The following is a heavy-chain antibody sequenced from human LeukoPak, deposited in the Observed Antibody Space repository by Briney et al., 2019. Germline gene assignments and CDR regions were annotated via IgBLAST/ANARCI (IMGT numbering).Heavy chain of an antibody. CDR1: GFTFSSYA. CDR3: AKDGGGYCSSTNCYTPPDY. J-gene: IGHJ4*02. CDR2: ISGSGGST. Sequence: GGSLRLSCAASGFTFSSYAMSWVRQAPGKGLEWVSAISGSGGSTYYADSVKGRFTISRDNSKNTLYLQMNSLRAEDTAVYYCAKDGGGYCSSTNCYTPPDYWGQGTLVTVSS. V-gene: IGHV3-23*01. D-gene: IGHD2-2*02.